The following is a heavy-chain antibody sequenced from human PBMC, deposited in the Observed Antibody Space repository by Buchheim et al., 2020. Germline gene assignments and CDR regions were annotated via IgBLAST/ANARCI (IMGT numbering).Heavy chain of an antibody. CDR2: MNPNAGNT. Sequence: QVQLVQSGAEVKKPGASVKVSCKASGYIFKNYYVHWVRQATGPGLEWMGWMNPNAGNTAYAQKFQGRVTMTRNTSISTAYMELSSLRSEDTAVYYCARGYWRRINWFDPWGQGTL. CDR1: GYIFKNYY. V-gene: IGHV1-8*02. J-gene: IGHJ5*02. D-gene: IGHD2-8*02. CDR3: ARGYWRRINWFDP.